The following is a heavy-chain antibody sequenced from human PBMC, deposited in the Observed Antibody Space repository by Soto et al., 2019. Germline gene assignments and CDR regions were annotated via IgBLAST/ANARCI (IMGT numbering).Heavy chain of an antibody. CDR2: ISGSGGST. CDR1: GFNFSSYA. V-gene: IGHV3-23*01. J-gene: IGHJ4*02. Sequence: EVQLLESGGGLVQPGGSLRLSCAASGFNFSSYAMSWVRQAPGKGLEWVSAISGSGGSTYYAVSVKGRFTISRDNSKNTLYLQMNSLRAEDTAVYYCASGRGYSSSSGCDYWGQGTLVTVSS. D-gene: IGHD6-6*01. CDR3: ASGRGYSSSSGCDY.